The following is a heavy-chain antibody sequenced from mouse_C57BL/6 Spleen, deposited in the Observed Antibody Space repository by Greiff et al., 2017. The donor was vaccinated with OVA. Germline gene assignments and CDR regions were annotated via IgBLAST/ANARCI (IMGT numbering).Heavy chain of an antibody. V-gene: IGHV1-55*01. Sequence: QVQLKQPGAELVKPGASVKMSCKASGYTFTSYWITWVKQRPGQGLEWIGDIYPGSGSTNYNEKFKSKATLTVDTSSSTAYMQLSRLTSEDSAVYYCARGGAQAPYYFDYWGQGTTLTVSS. D-gene: IGHD3-2*02. CDR3: ARGGAQAPYYFDY. CDR2: IYPGSGST. CDR1: GYTFTSYW. J-gene: IGHJ2*01.